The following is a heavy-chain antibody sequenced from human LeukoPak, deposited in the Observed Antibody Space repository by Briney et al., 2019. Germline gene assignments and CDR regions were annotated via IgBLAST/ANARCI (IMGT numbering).Heavy chain of an antibody. J-gene: IGHJ4*02. CDR1: GLTFSNFP. V-gene: IGHV3-30*02. Sequence: PGGSLRLSCAASGLTFSNFPMHWVRQAPGKGLEWVALIQDDGATTNYADSVWGRFTISRDNSKSTVYLQMNSLKPDDTAVYYCATQSITLVVVISPFDYWGQGTLVTVSS. CDR2: IQDDGATT. CDR3: ATQSITLVVVISPFDY. D-gene: IGHD3-22*01.